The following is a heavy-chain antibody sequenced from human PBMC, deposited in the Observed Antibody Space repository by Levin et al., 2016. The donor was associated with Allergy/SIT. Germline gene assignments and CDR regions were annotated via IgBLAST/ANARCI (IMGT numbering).Heavy chain of an antibody. J-gene: IGHJ4*02. Sequence: GGSLRLSCAVSGLTFSTYAMNWVRQAPGKGLEWVSAISGSGDTTNYADSVKGRFTISRDNSKDTLYLQMNSLRAEDTALYYCAKGWWKGDYWGQGALVTVSS. V-gene: IGHV3-23*01. CDR3: AKGWWKGDY. D-gene: IGHD2-15*01. CDR1: GLTFSTYA. CDR2: ISGSGDTT.